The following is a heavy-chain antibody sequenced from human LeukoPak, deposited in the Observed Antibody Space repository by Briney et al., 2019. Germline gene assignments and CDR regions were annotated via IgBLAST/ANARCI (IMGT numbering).Heavy chain of an antibody. D-gene: IGHD4-17*01. CDR1: GGSISSGAYS. Sequence: SQTLSLTCAVSGGSISSGAYSWSWIRQPPGKGLEWIGYIYYSGSTNYNPSLKSRVTISVDTSKNQFSLKLSSVTAADTAVYYCARFEGDYDAASDIWGQGTMVTVSS. V-gene: IGHV4-61*08. CDR3: ARFEGDYDAASDI. CDR2: IYYSGST. J-gene: IGHJ3*02.